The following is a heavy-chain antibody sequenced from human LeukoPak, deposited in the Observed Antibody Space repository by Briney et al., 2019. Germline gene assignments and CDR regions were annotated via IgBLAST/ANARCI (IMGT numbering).Heavy chain of an antibody. CDR1: GDTFSSYA. J-gene: IGHJ4*02. CDR3: ARGVVASRPNHFDY. V-gene: IGHV1-69*13. Sequence: SVKVSCKASGDTFSSYAISWVRQAPGQGLEWMGGIIPIFGTANYAQKFQGRVTITADESTTTAYMELSSLGSEDTAVYYCARGVVASRPNHFDYWGQGTLVTVSS. CDR2: IIPIFGTA. D-gene: IGHD1-14*01.